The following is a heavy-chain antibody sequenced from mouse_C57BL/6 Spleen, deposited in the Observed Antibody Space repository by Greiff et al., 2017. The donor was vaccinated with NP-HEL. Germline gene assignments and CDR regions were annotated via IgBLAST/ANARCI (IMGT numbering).Heavy chain of an antibody. V-gene: IGHV14-2*01. CDR1: GFNIKDYY. J-gene: IGHJ1*03. D-gene: IGHD2-1*01. CDR2: IDPEDGET. CDR3: AREGNYRYFDV. Sequence: EVKLQESGAELVKPGASVKLSCTASGFNIKDYYMHWVKQRTEQGLEWIGRIDPEDGETKYAPKFPGKATITADTSSNTAYLQLSSLTSEDTAVYYCAREGNYRYFDVWGTGTTVTVSS.